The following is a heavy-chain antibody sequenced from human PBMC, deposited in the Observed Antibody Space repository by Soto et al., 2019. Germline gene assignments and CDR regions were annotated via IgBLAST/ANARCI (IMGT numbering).Heavy chain of an antibody. CDR3: AKDLTNSSGYYWYPNYFDY. Sequence: EVQLLESGGGLVQPGGSLRLSCAASGFTFSSYAMSWVRQAPGKGLEWVSAISGSGGSTYYADSVKGRFTISRDNSKNTLYLQMNSLRAEDTAVYYCAKDLTNSSGYYWYPNYFDYWGQGTLVTVSS. J-gene: IGHJ4*02. V-gene: IGHV3-23*01. CDR2: ISGSGGST. CDR1: GFTFSSYA. D-gene: IGHD3-22*01.